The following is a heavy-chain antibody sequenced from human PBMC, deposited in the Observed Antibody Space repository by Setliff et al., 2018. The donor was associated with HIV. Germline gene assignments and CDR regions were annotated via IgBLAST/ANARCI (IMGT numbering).Heavy chain of an antibody. CDR1: GGSIRSFF. Sequence: SETLSLTCTVSGGSIRSFFWSWIRQPPGKGLEWIGHIYTSGSTNYNPSLKSRVTMSVDTSKNQFSLNLSSVTAADTAVYYCALDPGYRRDYWGQGTLVTVTS. CDR3: ALDPGYRRDY. J-gene: IGHJ4*02. V-gene: IGHV4-4*08. D-gene: IGHD5-12*01. CDR2: IYTSGST.